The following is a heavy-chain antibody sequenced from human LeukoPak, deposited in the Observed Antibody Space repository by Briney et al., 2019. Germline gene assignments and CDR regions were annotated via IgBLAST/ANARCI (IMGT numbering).Heavy chain of an antibody. Sequence: PGGSLRLSCAASGFTVSSNYMSWVRQAPGKGLEWVSDISASGVTTSYAEYAKGRFIISRDNSKDTLYLQMNSLRAEDTAIYYCVKGPAAMSNWGQGTLVTVSS. CDR2: ISASGVTT. CDR1: GFTVSSNY. D-gene: IGHD6-13*01. J-gene: IGHJ4*02. V-gene: IGHV3-23*01. CDR3: VKGPAAMSN.